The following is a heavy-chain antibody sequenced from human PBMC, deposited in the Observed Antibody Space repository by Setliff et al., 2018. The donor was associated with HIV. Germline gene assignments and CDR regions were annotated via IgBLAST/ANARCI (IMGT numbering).Heavy chain of an antibody. Sequence: SETLSLTCGVSGIPIDRVYSWAWIRQPPGKGLEWIGTISHSGSTHYNSPLQGRISISIDTSKNQFSLTLTSVTAAGTAMYYCARHSDFWSEDAFDIWGQGTMVTVSS. CDR3: ARHSDFWSEDAFDI. D-gene: IGHD3-3*01. V-gene: IGHV4-38-2*01. J-gene: IGHJ3*02. CDR1: GIPIDRVYS. CDR2: ISHSGST.